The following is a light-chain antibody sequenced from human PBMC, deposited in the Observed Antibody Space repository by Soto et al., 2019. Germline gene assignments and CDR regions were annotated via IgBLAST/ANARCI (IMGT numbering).Light chain of an antibody. J-gene: IGLJ1*01. CDR1: SSYVGVYYY. CDR3: SSYAGSNNSYV. V-gene: IGLV2-14*03. Sequence: QSALTQPASVSGSPGQSITISCTGTSSYVGVYYYVSWFQQHPGKAPKLMIYDVTKRPSGVSNRFSGSKSGNTASLTVSGLQADDEADYYCSSYAGSNNSYVFGTGTKLTVL. CDR2: DVT.